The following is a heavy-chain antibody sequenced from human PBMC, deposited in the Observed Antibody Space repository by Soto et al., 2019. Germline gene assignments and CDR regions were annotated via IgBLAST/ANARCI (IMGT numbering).Heavy chain of an antibody. Sequence: GGSLRLSCAASGFTFSSYAMSWVRQAPGKGLEWVSAISGSGGSTYYADSVKGRFTISRDNSKNTLYLQMNSLRAEDTAVYYCARTSGYYYAVFDYWGQGTLVTVSS. V-gene: IGHV3-23*01. J-gene: IGHJ4*02. D-gene: IGHD3-22*01. CDR3: ARTSGYYYAVFDY. CDR1: GFTFSSYA. CDR2: ISGSGGST.